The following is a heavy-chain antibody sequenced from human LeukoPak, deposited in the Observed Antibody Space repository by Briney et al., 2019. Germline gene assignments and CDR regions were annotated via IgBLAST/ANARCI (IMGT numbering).Heavy chain of an antibody. D-gene: IGHD3-10*01. Sequence: PGGSLRLSCAASGFTFNNYAMSWVRQAPGKGLEWVSYISSSGSTIYYADSVKGRFTISRDNANNSLYLQMNSLRAEDTAVYYCARDVGFGGYSRGIFDYWGQGTLVTVSS. CDR2: ISSSGSTI. CDR3: ARDVGFGGYSRGIFDY. V-gene: IGHV3-11*04. J-gene: IGHJ4*02. CDR1: GFTFNNYA.